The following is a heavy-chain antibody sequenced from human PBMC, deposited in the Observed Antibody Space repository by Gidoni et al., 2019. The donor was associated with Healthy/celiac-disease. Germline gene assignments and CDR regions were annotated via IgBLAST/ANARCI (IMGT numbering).Heavy chain of an antibody. V-gene: IGHV1-69*12. J-gene: IGHJ4*02. CDR1: GGPFSSYA. CDR2: IIPIFGTA. Sequence: QVQLVQSGAEVKKPGSSVKVSCQASGGPFSSYAIRWVRQAPGQGLEWMGGIIPIFGTANYAQKFQGRVTITADESTSTAYMELSSLRSEDTAVYYCASSPRIAVAGHFDYWGQGTLVTVSS. D-gene: IGHD6-19*01. CDR3: ASSPRIAVAGHFDY.